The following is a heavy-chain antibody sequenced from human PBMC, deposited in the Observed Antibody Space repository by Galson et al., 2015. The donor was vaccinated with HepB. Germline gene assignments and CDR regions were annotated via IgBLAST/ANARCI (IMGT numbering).Heavy chain of an antibody. J-gene: IGHJ4*02. CDR1: GFTFSSYA. CDR2: ISGSGGST. CDR3: AKGRAYCGGDCYLLALDY. V-gene: IGHV3-23*01. D-gene: IGHD2-21*02. Sequence: SLRLSCAASGFTFSSYAMSWVRQAPGKGLEWVSAISGSGGSTYYADSVKGRFTISRDNSKNTLYLQMNSLRAEDTAVYYCAKGRAYCGGDCYLLALDYWGQGTLVTVSS.